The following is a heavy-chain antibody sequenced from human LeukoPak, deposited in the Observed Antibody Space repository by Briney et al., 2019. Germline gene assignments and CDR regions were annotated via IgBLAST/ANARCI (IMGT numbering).Heavy chain of an antibody. J-gene: IGHJ4*02. V-gene: IGHV4-38-2*02. D-gene: IGHD3-22*01. CDR2: IYHSGST. Sequence: SETLSLTCTVSGYSISSGYYWGWIRQPPGKGLEWIGSIYHSGSTYYNPSLKSRVTISVDTSKNQFSLKLSSVTAADTAVYYCARGNHYYDSSGYYVSANDYWGQGTLVTVSS. CDR1: GYSISSGYY. CDR3: ARGNHYYDSSGYYVSANDY.